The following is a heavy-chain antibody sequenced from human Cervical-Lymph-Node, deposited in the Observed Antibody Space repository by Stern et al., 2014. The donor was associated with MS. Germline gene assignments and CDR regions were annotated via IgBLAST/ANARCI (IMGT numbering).Heavy chain of an antibody. Sequence: QVQLGESGAEVKKPGSSVKVSCKASGGTFSSYAISWVRQAPGQGLEGMGGIIPIFGTANYAQKFQGRVTITADESTSTAYMELSSLRSEDTAVYYCARVGYGRVRGYYYYGMDVWGQGTTVTVSS. CDR2: IIPIFGTA. D-gene: IGHD4-17*01. V-gene: IGHV1-69*01. CDR3: ARVGYGRVRGYYYYGMDV. J-gene: IGHJ6*02. CDR1: GGTFSSYA.